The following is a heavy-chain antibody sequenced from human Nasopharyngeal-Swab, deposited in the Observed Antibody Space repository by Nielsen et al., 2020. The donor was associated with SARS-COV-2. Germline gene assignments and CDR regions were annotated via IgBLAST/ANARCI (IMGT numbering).Heavy chain of an antibody. CDR3: ARVCSGGSCDNYYYGMDV. CDR2: ISSSGSTI. V-gene: IGHV3-11*04. CDR1: GFTFSDYY. J-gene: IGHJ6*02. D-gene: IGHD2-15*01. Sequence: SLKISCAASGFTFSDYYMSWLRQAPGKGLEWVSYISSSGSTIYYADSVKGRFTISRDNAKNSLYLQMNSLRAEDTAVYYCARVCSGGSCDNYYYGMDVWGQGTTVTVSS.